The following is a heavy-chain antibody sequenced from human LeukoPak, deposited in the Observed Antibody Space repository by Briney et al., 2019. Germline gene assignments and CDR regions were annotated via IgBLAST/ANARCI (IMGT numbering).Heavy chain of an antibody. CDR1: GFIVSHNY. D-gene: IGHD6-13*01. Sequence: GVLRLSCAASGFIVSHNYMTWVRQAPGKGLEWISVIYIDGTTYYADSVKGRFTISRDQANNTLYLQMNTLRDEDTAVYYCARGPRYSFYWGQGTLVSVSS. CDR3: ARGPRYSFY. CDR2: IYIDGTT. J-gene: IGHJ4*02. V-gene: IGHV3-53*01.